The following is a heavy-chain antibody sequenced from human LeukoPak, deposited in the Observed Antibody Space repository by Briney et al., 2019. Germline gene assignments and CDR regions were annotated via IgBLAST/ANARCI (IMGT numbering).Heavy chain of an antibody. CDR3: ARLGTIPDY. V-gene: IGHV3-48*03. J-gene: IGHJ4*02. D-gene: IGHD2-2*01. CDR2: ISSSGSTI. CDR1: GFTFSSYE. Sequence: PGGSLRLSCAASGFTFSSYEMNWVHQAPGKGLEWVSYISSSGSTIYYADSVKGRFTISRDNAKNSLYLQMNSLRAEDTAVYYCARLGTIPDYWGQGTLVTVSS.